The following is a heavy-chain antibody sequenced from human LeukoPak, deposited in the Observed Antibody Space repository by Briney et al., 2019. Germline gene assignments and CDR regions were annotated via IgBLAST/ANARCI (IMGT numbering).Heavy chain of an antibody. CDR2: IYHSGST. Sequence: LRLSCAASGFTFSSYAMSWIRQPPGKGLEWIGYIYHSGSTYYNPSLKSRVTISVDRSKNQFSLKLNSMTAADTAVYYCARAPLPEYGGNSNWYFDLWGRGTLVTVSS. D-gene: IGHD4-23*01. CDR3: ARAPLPEYGGNSNWYFDL. V-gene: IGHV4-30-2*01. CDR1: GFTFSSYA. J-gene: IGHJ2*01.